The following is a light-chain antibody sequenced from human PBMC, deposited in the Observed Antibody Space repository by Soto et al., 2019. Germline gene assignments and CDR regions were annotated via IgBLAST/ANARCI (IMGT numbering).Light chain of an antibody. CDR1: QSVSSSY. V-gene: IGKV3-20*01. J-gene: IGKJ5*01. Sequence: EVVMTQSPATLSVSPGETATLSCRASQSVSSSYLAWYQQKPGRAPRLLIYGASSRATGIPDRFSGSGSGTDFTLTISRLEPEDFAVYYCQQYTFWPPITFGQGTRLEIK. CDR3: QQYTFWPPIT. CDR2: GAS.